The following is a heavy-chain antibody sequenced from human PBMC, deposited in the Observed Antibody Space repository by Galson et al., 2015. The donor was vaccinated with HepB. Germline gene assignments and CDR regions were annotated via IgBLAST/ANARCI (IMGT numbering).Heavy chain of an antibody. D-gene: IGHD2-2*01. Sequence: ETLSLTCTVSGGSMKTYFWTWIRQSPGKGLEWIGYTYYSGNTNYNPSLKCRVTISVDTSKNQFSLRLSSVTAADTAVYYCASGGFCGSPSCSPYGLDVWGQGTTVTVSS. V-gene: IGHV4-59*01. CDR3: ASGGFCGSPSCSPYGLDV. J-gene: IGHJ6*02. CDR2: TYYSGNT. CDR1: GGSMKTYF.